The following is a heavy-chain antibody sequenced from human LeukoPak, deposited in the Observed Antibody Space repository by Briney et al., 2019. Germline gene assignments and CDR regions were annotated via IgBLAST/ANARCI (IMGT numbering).Heavy chain of an antibody. Sequence: SETLSLTCTVSGGSISSRAFYWGWIRQPPGKGLEWIGSVYYSGTTYYNPSLMSRVTIFVDTSKSQFSLKLSSVTAADSAMYYCARHNAGTYYRFDYWGQGTLVTVSS. V-gene: IGHV4-39*01. CDR2: VYYSGTT. D-gene: IGHD1-26*01. J-gene: IGHJ4*02. CDR1: GGSISSRAFY. CDR3: ARHNAGTYYRFDY.